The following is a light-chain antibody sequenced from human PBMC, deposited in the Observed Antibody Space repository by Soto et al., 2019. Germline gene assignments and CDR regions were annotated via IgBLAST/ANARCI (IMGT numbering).Light chain of an antibody. CDR2: VGTGGIVG. J-gene: IGLJ2*01. V-gene: IGLV9-49*01. CDR3: GADHGSGSNFVV. Sequence: QLVLTQPPSASASLGASVTLTCPLSRGYSNYKVDWYQQRPGKGPRFVMRVGTGGIVGSKGDGIPDRFSVLGSGLNRYLTIKNIQEEDESDYHCGADHGSGSNFVVFGGGTKLTVL. CDR1: RGYSNYK.